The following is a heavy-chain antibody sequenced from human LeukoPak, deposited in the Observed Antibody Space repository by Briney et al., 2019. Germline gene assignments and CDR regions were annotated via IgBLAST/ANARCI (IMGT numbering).Heavy chain of an antibody. CDR1: GFTFSSYG. Sequence: PGRSLRLSCAASGFTFSSYGMHWVRQAPGKGLEWVAVISYDGSNKYCADSVKGRFTISRDNSKNTLYLQMNSLRAEDTAVYYCAKAAPTYYYDSSGYYPGDYWGQGTLVTVSS. CDR2: ISYDGSNK. V-gene: IGHV3-30*18. J-gene: IGHJ4*02. D-gene: IGHD3-22*01. CDR3: AKAAPTYYYDSSGYYPGDY.